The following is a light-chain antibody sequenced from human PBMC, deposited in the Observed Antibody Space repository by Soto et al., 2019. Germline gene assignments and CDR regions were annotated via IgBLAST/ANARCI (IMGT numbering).Light chain of an antibody. CDR3: DSYTTSSTYV. CDR1: SSDVGGYSY. V-gene: IGLV2-14*01. Sequence: QSLLTQPASVSGSPGQSIAISCTGTSSDVGGYSYVSWYQQQPGKAPKLVISDVSNRPSGVSDRFSGSKSGNTASLTISGLQTEDEADYYCDSYTTSSTYVFGTGTKVTVL. CDR2: DVS. J-gene: IGLJ1*01.